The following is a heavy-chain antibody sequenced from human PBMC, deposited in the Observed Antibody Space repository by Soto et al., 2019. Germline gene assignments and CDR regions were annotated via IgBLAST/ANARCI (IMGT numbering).Heavy chain of an antibody. V-gene: IGHV4-59*08. D-gene: IGHD3-10*01. J-gene: IGHJ6*03. CDR3: ARVRTTLDFYYYYMDV. CDR1: GDSISDDY. Sequence: SETLSLTCTVSGDSISDDYWTWIRQPPGRALEWIGYVYYSGSTSYNPSFKSRVTIAVDTSKTQFSLKLNSVTAADTAVYYCARVRTTLDFYYYYMDVWGIGTTVTVSS. CDR2: VYYSGST.